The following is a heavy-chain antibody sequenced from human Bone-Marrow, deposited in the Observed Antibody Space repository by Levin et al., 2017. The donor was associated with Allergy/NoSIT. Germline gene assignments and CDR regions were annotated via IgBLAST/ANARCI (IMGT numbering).Heavy chain of an antibody. CDR1: GFNFPSYA. CDR2: ISGGSSDI. D-gene: IGHD3-22*01. J-gene: IGHJ4*02. V-gene: IGHV3-23*01. Sequence: QAGGSLRLSCATSGFNFPSYAMSWVRQAPGRGLEWVSAISGGSSDIYYADSVQGRFIISRDESKSTLWLRMNSLRVDDTAVYYCARVDYDTTPKWGQGTLVRVSS. CDR3: ARVDYDTTPK.